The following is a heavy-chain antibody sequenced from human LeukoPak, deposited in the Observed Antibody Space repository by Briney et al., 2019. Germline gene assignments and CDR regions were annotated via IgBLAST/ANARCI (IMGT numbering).Heavy chain of an antibody. J-gene: IGHJ4*02. D-gene: IGHD5-12*01. Sequence: GASVKVSCKASGYTFTSYGISWVRQAPGQGLEWMGWISAYNGNTNYAQKLQGRVTMTRDMSTSTVYMELSSLRSEDTAVYYCARERYNSGYDSVVRGYFDYWGQGTLVTVSS. CDR2: ISAYNGNT. CDR1: GYTFTSYG. CDR3: ARERYNSGYDSVVRGYFDY. V-gene: IGHV1-18*01.